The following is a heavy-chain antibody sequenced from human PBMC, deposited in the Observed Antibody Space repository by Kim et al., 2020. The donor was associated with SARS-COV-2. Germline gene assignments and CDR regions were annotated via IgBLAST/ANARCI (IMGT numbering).Heavy chain of an antibody. J-gene: IGHJ3*02. V-gene: IGHV3-9*01. CDR2: ISWNSGSI. CDR1: GFTFGDYA. Sequence: GGSLRLSCAASGFTFGDYAMHWVRQAPGKGLEWVSGISWNSGSIGYADSVKGRFTISRDNAKNSLYLQMNSLRAEDTALYYCAKAMGTYTPPGYCSSTSCLGGAFDIWGQGTMVTVSS. CDR3: AKAMGTYTPPGYCSSTSCLGGAFDI. D-gene: IGHD2-2*01.